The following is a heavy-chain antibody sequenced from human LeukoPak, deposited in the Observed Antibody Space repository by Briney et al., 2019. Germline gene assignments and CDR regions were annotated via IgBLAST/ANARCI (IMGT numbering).Heavy chain of an antibody. J-gene: IGHJ4*02. CDR3: ATLGEYYDSSGYYYN. D-gene: IGHD3-22*01. CDR1: GGSISSGGYY. CDR2: IYYSGST. Sequence: SETLSLTCTVSGGSISSGGYYWSWIRQHPGKGLEWIGYIYYSGSTYYNPSLKSRVTISVDTSKNQFSLKLTSVTAADTAVYYCATLGEYYDSSGYYYNWGQGTLVTVSS. V-gene: IGHV4-31*03.